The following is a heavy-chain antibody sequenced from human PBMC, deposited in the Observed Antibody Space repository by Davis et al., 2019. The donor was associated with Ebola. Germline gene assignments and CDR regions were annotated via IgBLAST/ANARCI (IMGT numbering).Heavy chain of an antibody. Sequence: ASVKVSCKASGYTFTGYYIHWVRQAPGQGLEWMGWINPNNGDTKLAQRFQGRVTMTRDTSIGTAYMELSRLRSDDTAVFLCARASPPEYNAWSRNPHYHYFTMDVWGQGTTVTVSS. CDR2: INPNNGDT. CDR3: ARASPPEYNAWSRNPHYHYFTMDV. D-gene: IGHD3-3*01. J-gene: IGHJ6*02. CDR1: GYTFTGYY. V-gene: IGHV1-2*02.